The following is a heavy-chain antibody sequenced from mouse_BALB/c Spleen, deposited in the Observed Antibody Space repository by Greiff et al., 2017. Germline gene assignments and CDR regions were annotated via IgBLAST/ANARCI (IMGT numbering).Heavy chain of an antibody. CDR1: GFAFSSYD. CDR3: ARHGDYDVDY. V-gene: IGHV5-12-1*01. CDR2: ISSGGGST. D-gene: IGHD2-4*01. J-gene: IGHJ2*01. Sequence: DVHLVESGGGLVKPGGSLKLSCAASGFAFSSYDMSWVRQTPEKRLEWVAYISSGGGSTYYPDTVKGRFTISRDNAKNTLYLQMSSLKSEDTAMYYCARHGDYDVDYWGQGTTLTVSS.